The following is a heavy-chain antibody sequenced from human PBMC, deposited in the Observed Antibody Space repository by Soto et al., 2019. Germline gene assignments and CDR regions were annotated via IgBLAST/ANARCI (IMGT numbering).Heavy chain of an antibody. D-gene: IGHD4-17*01. CDR3: ARDPYGDYPLPLDY. J-gene: IGHJ4*02. CDR2: IKQDGSEK. Sequence: GGSLRLSCAASGFTFSSYWMSWVRQAPGKGLEWVANIKQDGSEKYYVDSVKGRLTISRDNAKNSLYLQMNSLRAEDTAVYYCARDPYGDYPLPLDYWGQGTLVTVSS. V-gene: IGHV3-7*05. CDR1: GFTFSSYW.